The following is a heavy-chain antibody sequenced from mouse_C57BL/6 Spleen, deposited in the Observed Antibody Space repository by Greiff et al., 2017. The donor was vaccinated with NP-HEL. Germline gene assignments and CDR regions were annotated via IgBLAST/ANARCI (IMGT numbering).Heavy chain of an antibody. J-gene: IGHJ2*01. Sequence: EVKLMESGGGLVKPGGSLKLSCAASGFTFSSYAMSWVRQTPEKRLAWVATISDGGSYTYYPDNVKGRFTISRDNAKNNLYLQMSHLKSEDTAMYYCARGYYGSSYFDYWGQGTTLTVAS. CDR3: ARGYYGSSYFDY. V-gene: IGHV5-4*03. CDR1: GFTFSSYA. D-gene: IGHD1-1*01. CDR2: ISDGGSYT.